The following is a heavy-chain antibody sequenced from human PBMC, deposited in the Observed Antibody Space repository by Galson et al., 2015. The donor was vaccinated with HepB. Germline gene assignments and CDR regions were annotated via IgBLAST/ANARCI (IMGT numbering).Heavy chain of an antibody. D-gene: IGHD1-20*01. CDR1: GFTFSSYD. CDR3: AKRSNNLNDRSLDY. Sequence: SLRLSCAASGFTFSSYDMTWVRQALGKGLEWVSFISSSGDNTYYADSVKGRLTISRDNSKNTLHLQMNSLRAEDTAIYYCAKRSNNLNDRSLDYWGQGTLVTVSS. V-gene: IGHV3-23*01. CDR2: ISSSGDNT. J-gene: IGHJ4*02.